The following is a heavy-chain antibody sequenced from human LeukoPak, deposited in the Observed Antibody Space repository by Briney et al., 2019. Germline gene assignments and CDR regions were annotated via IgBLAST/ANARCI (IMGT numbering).Heavy chain of an antibody. CDR2: ISSSGSTI. CDR3: ARDGRPYYYDSSGYGTWFDP. V-gene: IGHV3-11*04. Sequence: PGGSLRLSCAASGFTFSDYYMSWIRQAPGKGLEWVSYISSSGSTIYYADPVKGRFTISRDNAKNSLYLQMNSLRAEDTAVYYCARDGRPYYYDSSGYGTWFDPWGQGTLVTVS. CDR1: GFTFSDYY. D-gene: IGHD3-22*01. J-gene: IGHJ5*02.